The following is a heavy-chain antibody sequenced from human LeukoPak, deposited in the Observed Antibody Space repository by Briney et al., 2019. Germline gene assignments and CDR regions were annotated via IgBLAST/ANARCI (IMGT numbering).Heavy chain of an antibody. V-gene: IGHV3-23*01. D-gene: IGHD4-23*01. CDR2: ISNSGGST. CDR3: FAGSYGGNDY. CDR1: GFTFSSYV. J-gene: IGHJ4*02. Sequence: GGSLRLSCAASGFTFSSYVMSWVRQAPGKGLEWVSSISNSGGSTYYADSVKGRFTISRDNSKNTLYLQMNSLRAEDTAVYYCFAGSYGGNDYWGQGTLVTVSS.